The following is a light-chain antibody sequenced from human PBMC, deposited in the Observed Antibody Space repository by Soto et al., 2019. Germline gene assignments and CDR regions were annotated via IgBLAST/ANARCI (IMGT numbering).Light chain of an antibody. Sequence: DIVMTQSPLSLPVTPGEPASISCRSSQSLLNSNGYNYLDWYLQKPGQSPQLLIYLGSNRASGLPDRFSGSGSGTDFTLKISRVEAEDVGVYYCMQSLEATWTFGQGTKVESK. CDR1: QSLLNSNGYNY. V-gene: IGKV2-28*01. J-gene: IGKJ1*01. CDR2: LGS. CDR3: MQSLEATWT.